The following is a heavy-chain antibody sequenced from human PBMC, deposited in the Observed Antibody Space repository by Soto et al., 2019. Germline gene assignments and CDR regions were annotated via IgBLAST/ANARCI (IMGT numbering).Heavy chain of an antibody. Sequence: QVQLVQSGAEVKKPGSSVKVSCKASGGTFSSYAISWVRQAPGQGLEWMGGIIPIFGTANYAQKFQGRVTITAEKAKGTAYMEVSSLRSEDAAVYYCASHCRYCIGAAGRLLWYCGMAVWGKGTTVPVSS. CDR2: IIPIFGTA. CDR3: ASHCRYCIGAAGRLLWYCGMAV. V-gene: IGHV1-69*06. CDR1: GGTFSSYA. J-gene: IGHJ6*04. D-gene: IGHD6-13*01.